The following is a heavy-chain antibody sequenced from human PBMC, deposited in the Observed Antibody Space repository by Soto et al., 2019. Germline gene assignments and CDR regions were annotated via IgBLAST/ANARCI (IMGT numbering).Heavy chain of an antibody. J-gene: IGHJ2*01. CDR1: GFTFSSYA. CDR3: AKGIVVVTAIPGWYFDL. Sequence: EVQLVESGGGLVKPGGSLRLSCAASGFTFSSYAMSWVRQAPGKGLEWVSAISGSGGSTYYADSVKGRFTISRDNSKNTLYLQMNSLRAEDTAVYYCAKGIVVVTAIPGWYFDLWGRGTLVTVSS. CDR2: ISGSGGST. D-gene: IGHD2-21*02. V-gene: IGHV3-23*04.